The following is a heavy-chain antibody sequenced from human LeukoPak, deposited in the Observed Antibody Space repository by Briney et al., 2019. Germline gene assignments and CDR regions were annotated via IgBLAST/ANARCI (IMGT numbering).Heavy chain of an antibody. CDR3: ATSRSRIIDY. D-gene: IGHD2-2*01. Sequence: GGSLRLSCAASGFTVSSNYMYWVRQAPGKGLEWVSVIYSGGNTYYADSVKGRFTISRDTSKNTLYLQMDSLRAEDTAVYYCATSRSRIIDYWGQGTLVTVSS. V-gene: IGHV3-66*01. CDR2: IYSGGNT. J-gene: IGHJ4*02. CDR1: GFTVSSNY.